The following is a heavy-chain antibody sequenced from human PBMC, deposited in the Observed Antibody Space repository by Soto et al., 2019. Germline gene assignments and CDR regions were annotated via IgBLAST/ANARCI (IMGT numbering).Heavy chain of an antibody. J-gene: IGHJ6*02. CDR3: ARDLEHIVAGYYYYYVMDF. CDR1: GGSSSRYY. D-gene: IGHD5-12*01. CDR2: IYYSGST. Sequence: SESRSLTGTVSGGSSSRYYWGWVRQPPGKGQEWIGYIYYSGSTNYNPSLKSRVTISVDTSKNQFSLKLSSVTAADTAVYYCARDLEHIVAGYYYYYVMDFWGQGTTVTVSS. V-gene: IGHV4-59*01.